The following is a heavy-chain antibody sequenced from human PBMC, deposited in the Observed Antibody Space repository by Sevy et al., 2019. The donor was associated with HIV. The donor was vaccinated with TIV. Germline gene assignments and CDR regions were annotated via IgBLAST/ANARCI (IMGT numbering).Heavy chain of an antibody. CDR2: IRSKANSYAT. J-gene: IGHJ5*02. V-gene: IGHV3-73*01. D-gene: IGHD1-26*01. CDR1: GFTFSGSA. Sequence: GGSLRLSCAASGFTFSGSAMHWVRQASGKGLEWVGRIRSKANSYATAYAASVKGRFTTSRDDSKNTAYLQMNSLKTEDTAVYYCTRHEEKRGSYSSNWFDPWGQGTLVTVSS. CDR3: TRHEEKRGSYSSNWFDP.